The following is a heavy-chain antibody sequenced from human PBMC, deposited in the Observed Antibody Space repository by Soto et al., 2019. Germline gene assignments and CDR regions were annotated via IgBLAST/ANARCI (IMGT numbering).Heavy chain of an antibody. Sequence: GGALRLSCAASGFTFSSYAMSWVRQSPGKGLEWVSAISGSGGSTYYADSVKGRFTISRDNSKNTLYLQMNSPRAEDTAVYYCAKEAYYDSSGNVDYWGQGTLVPVSS. CDR3: AKEAYYDSSGNVDY. V-gene: IGHV3-23*01. CDR1: GFTFSSYA. CDR2: ISGSGGST. J-gene: IGHJ4*02. D-gene: IGHD3-22*01.